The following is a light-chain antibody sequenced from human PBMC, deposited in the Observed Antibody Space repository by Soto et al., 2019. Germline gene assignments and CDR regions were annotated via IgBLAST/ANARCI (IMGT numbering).Light chain of an antibody. CDR1: QSISSW. V-gene: IGKV1-5*03. J-gene: IGKJ1*01. CDR3: QQYNDNWT. CDR2: KAS. Sequence: DIQMTQSPSTLSASVGDRVTITCRASQSISSWLAWYQQKPGQAPRLLIYKASTLQRGVPSRFSGSGSGTEFTLAISSLQHDDSANYYCQQYNDNWTFGQGTKVEIK.